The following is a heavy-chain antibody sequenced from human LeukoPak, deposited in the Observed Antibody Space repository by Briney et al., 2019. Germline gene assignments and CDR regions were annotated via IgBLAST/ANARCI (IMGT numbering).Heavy chain of an antibody. CDR1: GYTFTGYY. Sequence: GASVKLSCKASGYTFTGYYMHWVRQAPGQGLEWMGRINPNSGGTNYAQKFQGRVTMTRDTSISTAYMELSRLRSDDTAVYYCARVARSSGSYGAAFDIWGQGTMVTVTS. V-gene: IGHV1-2*06. J-gene: IGHJ3*02. D-gene: IGHD1-26*01. CDR3: ARVARSSGSYGAAFDI. CDR2: INPNSGGT.